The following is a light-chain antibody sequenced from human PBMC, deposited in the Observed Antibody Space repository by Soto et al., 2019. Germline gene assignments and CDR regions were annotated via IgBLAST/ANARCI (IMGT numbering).Light chain of an antibody. CDR1: QSIGSDS. CDR3: QQSGSSLWT. J-gene: IGKJ1*01. Sequence: EIVLTQSPGTLSLSPGQRATLSCRASQSIGSDSLAWYQQKPGQAPRLLIYDTSTRATGIPDRFGGSGSGTDFTLTISRQEPEDFAVYSCQQSGSSLWTFGQGTKVEIK. CDR2: DTS. V-gene: IGKV3-20*01.